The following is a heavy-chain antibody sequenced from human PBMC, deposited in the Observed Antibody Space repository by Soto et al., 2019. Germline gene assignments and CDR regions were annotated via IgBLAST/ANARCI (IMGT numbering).Heavy chain of an antibody. CDR3: AKDPITGAYCGGDCYSDWYFDL. D-gene: IGHD2-21*02. V-gene: IGHV3-23*01. Sequence: EVQLLESGGGLVQPGGSLRLSCAASGFTFSSYAMSWVRQAPGKGLEWVSAISGSGGSTYYADSVKGRFTISRDNFKNTLYLQMNSLRAEDTAVYYCAKDPITGAYCGGDCYSDWYFDLWGRGTLVTVSS. CDR1: GFTFSSYA. CDR2: ISGSGGST. J-gene: IGHJ2*01.